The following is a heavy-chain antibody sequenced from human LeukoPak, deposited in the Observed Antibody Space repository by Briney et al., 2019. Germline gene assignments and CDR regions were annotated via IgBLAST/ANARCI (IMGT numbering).Heavy chain of an antibody. J-gene: IGHJ4*02. Sequence: SQTLSLTCTVSGGSISSGGYYWSWIRQHPGKGLEWIGYSYYSGSTYYNPSLKSRVTISVDTSKNQFSLKLSSVTAADTAVYYCARAIHYYDSSGYYKGMYYFDYWGQGTLVTVSS. D-gene: IGHD3-22*01. CDR1: GGSISSGGYY. V-gene: IGHV4-31*03. CDR2: SYYSGST. CDR3: ARAIHYYDSSGYYKGMYYFDY.